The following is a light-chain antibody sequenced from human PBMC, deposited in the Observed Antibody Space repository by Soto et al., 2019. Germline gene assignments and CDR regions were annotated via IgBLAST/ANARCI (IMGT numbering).Light chain of an antibody. CDR3: QHYQTFLPLT. Sequence: PGEIATLSCMSSQDIGSSNVAWYQHKPGLAPRLLLYGASSRATGIPDRFSGGGSGTDFTLTISRLEPEDFGVYYCQHYQTFLPLTFGGGTKVDI. V-gene: IGKV3-20*01. CDR1: QDIGSSN. CDR2: GAS. J-gene: IGKJ4*01.